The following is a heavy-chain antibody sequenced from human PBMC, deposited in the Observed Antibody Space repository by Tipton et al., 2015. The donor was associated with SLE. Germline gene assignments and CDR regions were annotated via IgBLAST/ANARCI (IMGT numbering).Heavy chain of an antibody. CDR3: ARVAYYGFWSAPIYYYYMDV. CDR1: GDSIRSSSNY. D-gene: IGHD3-3*01. Sequence: TLSLTCSVSGDSIRSSSNYWGWIRQPPGKGLEWIGSIYYSWSAYYNPSLKSRVTISVDTSKNQFSLNLTSVTAADTAVYYCARVAYYGFWSAPIYYYYMDVWGKGTTVTVSS. V-gene: IGHV4-39*07. J-gene: IGHJ6*03. CDR2: IYYSWSA.